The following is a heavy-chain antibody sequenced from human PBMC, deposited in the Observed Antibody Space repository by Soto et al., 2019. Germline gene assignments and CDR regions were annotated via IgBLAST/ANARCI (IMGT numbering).Heavy chain of an antibody. CDR2: ISTDNGNT. Sequence: VSRKASCFTLYKHCISWGRQAPRQGLGGMGWISTDNGNTHSTRKLQGRVTMTTDTSTSTAYMEVRSLRSDDTAMYFCARDGVGGAAAGISYYHHGLDVWGQGTTVTVSS. CDR1: CFTLYKHC. V-gene: IGHV1-18*01. CDR3: ARDGVGGAAAGISYYHHGLDV. J-gene: IGHJ6*02. D-gene: IGHD6-13*01.